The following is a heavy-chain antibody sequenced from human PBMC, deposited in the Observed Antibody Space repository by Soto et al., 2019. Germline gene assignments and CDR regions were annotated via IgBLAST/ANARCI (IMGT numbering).Heavy chain of an antibody. CDR2: ISYDGINK. V-gene: IGHV3-30*03. CDR3: ARSPQPTRGIHWYFDL. D-gene: IGHD1-26*01. J-gene: IGHJ2*01. Sequence: GGSLRLSCAASGFTFSSYFMHWVRQAPGKGLEWVAAISYDGINKYYVDSVKGRFTISRDNSKNTLYVQMNSLRAEDTALYYCARSPQPTRGIHWYFDLWGRGILVTVSS. CDR1: GFTFSSYF.